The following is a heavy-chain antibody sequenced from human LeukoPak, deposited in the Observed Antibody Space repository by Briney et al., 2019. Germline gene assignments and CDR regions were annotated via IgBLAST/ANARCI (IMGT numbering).Heavy chain of an antibody. CDR1: GFTFSSYG. CDR2: ISYDGSNK. J-gene: IGHJ6*02. D-gene: IGHD6-13*01. CDR3: ARGQVDSSSWYSYYYYYGMDV. V-gene: IGHV3-30*03. Sequence: GGSLRLSCAASGFTFSSYGMHWVRQAPGKGLEWVAVISYDGSNKYYADSVKGRFTISRDNSKNTLYLQMNSLRAEDTAVYYCARGQVDSSSWYSYYYYYGMDVWGQGTTVAVSS.